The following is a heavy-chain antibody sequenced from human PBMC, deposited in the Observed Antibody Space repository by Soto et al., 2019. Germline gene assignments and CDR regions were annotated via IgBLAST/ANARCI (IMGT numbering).Heavy chain of an antibody. V-gene: IGHV3-23*01. D-gene: IGHD6-13*01. Sequence: EVQLLESGGGLVQPGWSLRLSCAASGFTFSSYAMSWVRQAPGKGLELVSAISGSGGSTYYADSVKGRFTISSDNSKNTLYLQMNSLRAEDTAVYYCAKENGYSSSWFEFDYWGQGALVTVSS. CDR1: GFTFSSYA. CDR3: AKENGYSSSWFEFDY. J-gene: IGHJ4*02. CDR2: ISGSGGST.